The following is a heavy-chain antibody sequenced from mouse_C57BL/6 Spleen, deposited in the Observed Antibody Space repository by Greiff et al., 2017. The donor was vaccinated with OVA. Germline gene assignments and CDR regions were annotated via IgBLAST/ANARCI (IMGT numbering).Heavy chain of an antibody. Sequence: QVQLKESGAELVRPGSSVKLSCKASGYTFTSYWMHWVKQRPIQGLEWIGNIDPSDSETHYNQKFKDKATLTVDKSSSTAYMQLSSLTSEDSAVYYCARRSYYDYDEAWFAYWGQGTLVTVSA. J-gene: IGHJ3*01. V-gene: IGHV1-52*01. CDR3: ARRSYYDYDEAWFAY. CDR1: GYTFTSYW. CDR2: IDPSDSET. D-gene: IGHD2-4*01.